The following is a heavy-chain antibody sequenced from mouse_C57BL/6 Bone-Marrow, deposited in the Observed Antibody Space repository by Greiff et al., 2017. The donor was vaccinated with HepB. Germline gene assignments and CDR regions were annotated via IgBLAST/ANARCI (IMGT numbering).Heavy chain of an antibody. J-gene: IGHJ2*01. CDR3: AGGAGGDY. CDR1: GFTFSSYG. CDR2: ISSGGSYT. V-gene: IGHV5-6*01. Sequence: EVQLVESGGDLVKPGGSLKLSCAASGFTFSSYGMSWVRQTPDKRLEWVATISSGGSYTYYPDSVKGRFTISRDNAKNTLYLQMSSLKSEDTAMYYCAGGAGGDYWGQGTTLTVSS.